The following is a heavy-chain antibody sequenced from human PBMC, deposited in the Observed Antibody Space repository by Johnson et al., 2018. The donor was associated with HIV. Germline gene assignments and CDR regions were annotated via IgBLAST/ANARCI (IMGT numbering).Heavy chain of an antibody. CDR2: IKQDGSEK. D-gene: IGHD3-16*01. J-gene: IGHJ3*02. V-gene: IGHV3-7*01. CDR3: ARDGSLGGGLHDAFDI. CDR1: EFTFSNYA. Sequence: MLLVESGGGVVQPGRSLKLSCAASEFTFSNYAIHWVRQAPGKGLEWVANIKQDGSEKYYVDSVKGRFTISRDNAKNSLYLQMNSLRAEDTAVYYCARDGSLGGGLHDAFDIWGPGTMVTVSS.